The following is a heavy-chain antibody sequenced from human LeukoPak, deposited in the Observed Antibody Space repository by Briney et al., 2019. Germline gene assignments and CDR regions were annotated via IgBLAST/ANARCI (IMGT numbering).Heavy chain of an antibody. CDR3: ARGDYGDYVPDWYFDL. V-gene: IGHV4-30-4*01. J-gene: IGHJ2*01. CDR1: GGSLSSGDYY. D-gene: IGHD4-17*01. Sequence: SETLSLTCTVSGGSLSSGDYYWSWIRQPPGKGLEWIGYIYYSGSTYYNPSLKSRVTISVDTSKNQFSLKLSSVTAADTAVYYCARGDYGDYVPDWYFDLWGRGTLVTVSS. CDR2: IYYSGST.